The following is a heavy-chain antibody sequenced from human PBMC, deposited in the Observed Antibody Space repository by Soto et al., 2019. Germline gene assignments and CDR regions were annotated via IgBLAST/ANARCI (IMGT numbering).Heavy chain of an antibody. V-gene: IGHV4-4*02. Sequence: QVQLQELGPGLVKPSGTLSLTCAVSGVSIGSHDWWTWVRQPPGKGLEWIGESHQSGNTNYNSSPXSRVTISLDKSKNHFSLQLSSVTVADTAVYYCATRDTGRVYWGQGTLVTVSS. CDR1: GVSIGSHDW. J-gene: IGHJ4*02. D-gene: IGHD5-18*01. CDR2: SHQSGNT. CDR3: ATRDTGRVY.